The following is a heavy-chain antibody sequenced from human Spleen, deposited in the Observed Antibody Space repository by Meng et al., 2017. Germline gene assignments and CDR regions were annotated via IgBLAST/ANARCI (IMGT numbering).Heavy chain of an antibody. D-gene: IGHD2-2*01. J-gene: IGHJ1*01. V-gene: IGHV1-2*06. CDR1: GYNFPDYY. CDR2: INPKSGDT. CDR3: ATRGNPYLDR. Sequence: GQPVPSGAEVKKPGASVKVSCKPSGYNFPDYYIHWVRRAPGQGLEWMGRINPKSGDTHYAQKFQARVTMTGDTSISTAYMELSRLRSDDTAVYYCATRGNPYLDRWGQGTLVTVSS.